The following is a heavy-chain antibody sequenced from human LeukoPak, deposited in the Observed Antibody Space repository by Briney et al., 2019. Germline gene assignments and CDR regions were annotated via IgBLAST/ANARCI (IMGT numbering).Heavy chain of an antibody. CDR1: GFTFSNYA. Sequence: GGSLRLSCAASGFTFSNYAMHWVRQAPGKGLEWVAVVSYDGSNKYYADSVKGRFTISRDNSKNTLSLQMNSLRAEDTAVYYCARGMEDYWGQGTLVTVSS. J-gene: IGHJ4*02. D-gene: IGHD6-13*01. CDR2: VSYDGSNK. V-gene: IGHV3-30*01. CDR3: ARGMEDY.